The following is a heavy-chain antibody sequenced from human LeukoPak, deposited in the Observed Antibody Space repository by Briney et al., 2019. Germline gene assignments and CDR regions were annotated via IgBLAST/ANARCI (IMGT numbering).Heavy chain of an antibody. CDR3: AREQGELWFGEFIGY. V-gene: IGHV4-38-2*02. Sequence: SETLSLTCIVSGYSINSGYYWGWIRQPPGKGLEWIGSIYHSGSTYYNPSLKSRVTISVDTSKNQFSLKLTSVTAADTAVYYCAREQGELWFGEFIGYWGQGTLVTVSS. CDR2: IYHSGST. J-gene: IGHJ4*02. D-gene: IGHD3-10*01. CDR1: GYSINSGYY.